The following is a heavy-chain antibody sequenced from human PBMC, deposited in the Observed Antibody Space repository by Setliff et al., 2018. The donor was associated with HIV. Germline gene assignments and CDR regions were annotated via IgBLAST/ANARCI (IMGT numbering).Heavy chain of an antibody. Sequence: SETLSLTCSVYGTSFSDHYWSWVRQTPGKGLEWFGEMNQSGTTNYNPSLKSRVTMSIDTSKNQFSRKLTTVTAADTAVYYCARDRPSSGLGSYGPWGPGTLVTVSS. CDR3: ARDRPSSGLGSYGP. V-gene: IGHV4-34*01. D-gene: IGHD3-10*01. J-gene: IGHJ5*02. CDR2: MNQSGTT. CDR1: GTSFSDHY.